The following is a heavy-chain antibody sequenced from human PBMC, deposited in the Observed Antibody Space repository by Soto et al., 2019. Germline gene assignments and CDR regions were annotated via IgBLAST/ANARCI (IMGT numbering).Heavy chain of an antibody. CDR3: TREGWSSSVWGWFDP. CDR2: IRSKAYNSAT. Sequence: EVQLVESGGGLVQPGGSLKLSCAASGFTFSGSAMHWVRQASGKGLEWVGRIRSKAYNSATEYAASVKGRFTISRDDSKNTAYLQMNSLKTEDTAVYYCTREGWSSSVWGWFDPWGQGTLVTVSS. J-gene: IGHJ5*02. V-gene: IGHV3-73*02. D-gene: IGHD6-13*01. CDR1: GFTFSGSA.